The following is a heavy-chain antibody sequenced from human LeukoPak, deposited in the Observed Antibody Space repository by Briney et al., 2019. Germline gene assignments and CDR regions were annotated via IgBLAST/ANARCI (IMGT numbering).Heavy chain of an antibody. Sequence: PSETLSLTCAVSGGSISSGGYSWSWIRQPPGKGLEWIGYIYHSGSTYYNPSLKSRVTISVDTSKNQFSLKLSSVTAADTAVYYCARVGYQLLSDYWGQGTLVTVSS. J-gene: IGHJ4*02. D-gene: IGHD2-2*01. CDR1: GGSISSGGYS. CDR2: IYHSGST. V-gene: IGHV4-30-2*01. CDR3: ARVGYQLLSDY.